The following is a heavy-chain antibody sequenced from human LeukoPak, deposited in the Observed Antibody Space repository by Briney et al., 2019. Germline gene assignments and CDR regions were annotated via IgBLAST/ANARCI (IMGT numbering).Heavy chain of an antibody. CDR2: IYYSGST. CDR1: GGSISSSSYY. Sequence: SETLSLTCTVSGGSISSSSYYWGWIRQPPGKGLEWIGSIYYSGSTYYNPSLKSRVTISVDTSKNQFSLKLSSVTAADTAVYYCARQGFITMIVMPKEDYWGQGTLVTVSS. CDR3: ARQGFITMIVMPKEDY. V-gene: IGHV4-39*01. D-gene: IGHD3-22*01. J-gene: IGHJ4*02.